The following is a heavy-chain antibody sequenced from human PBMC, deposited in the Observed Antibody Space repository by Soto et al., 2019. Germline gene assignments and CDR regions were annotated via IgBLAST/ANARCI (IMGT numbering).Heavy chain of an antibody. CDR3: ARDPVDYGDYSDYYYGMDV. D-gene: IGHD4-17*01. CDR2: INPSGGST. CDR1: GYTFTSYY. V-gene: IGHV1-46*01. J-gene: IGHJ6*02. Sequence: ASVKVSCKASGYTFTSYYMHWVRQAPGQGLEWMGIINPSGGSTSYAQKFQGRVTMTRDTSTSTVYMELSSLRSEDTAVYYCARDPVDYGDYSDYYYGMDVWGQGTTVTVSS.